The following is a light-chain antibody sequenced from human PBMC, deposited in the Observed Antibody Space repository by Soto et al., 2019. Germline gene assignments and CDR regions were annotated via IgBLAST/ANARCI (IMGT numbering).Light chain of an antibody. CDR2: DAS. Sequence: DIQMTQSPSSLSASVGDRVTITCQASQDISNYLNWYQQKPGKAPKLLIYDASNLEKGVPSRLSGSGSGTDFTFTISSLQPEDIATYYCQQYDNLPPLTFGGGTKVEIK. V-gene: IGKV1-33*01. CDR1: QDISNY. CDR3: QQYDNLPPLT. J-gene: IGKJ4*01.